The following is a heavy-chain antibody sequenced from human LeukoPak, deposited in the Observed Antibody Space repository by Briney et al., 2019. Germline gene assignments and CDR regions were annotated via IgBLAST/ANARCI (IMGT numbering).Heavy chain of an antibody. CDR2: ISSDGSNK. D-gene: IGHD5-18*01. Sequence: PGRSLRLSCAASGFTFSSYAMYWVRQAPGKGLEWVAIISSDGSNKYYSDSVKGRFTISRDNSKNTLYLQMNSLRAEDTAVYYCVKGRYSYADYWGQGTLVTVSS. CDR1: GFTFSSYA. V-gene: IGHV3-30*04. CDR3: VKGRYSYADY. J-gene: IGHJ4*02.